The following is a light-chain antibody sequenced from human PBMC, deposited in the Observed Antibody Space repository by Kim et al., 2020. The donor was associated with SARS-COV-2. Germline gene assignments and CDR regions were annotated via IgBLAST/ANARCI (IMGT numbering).Light chain of an antibody. J-gene: IGLJ2*01. Sequence: TLSRPGNRGSIGRNYLQWDQERPGRAPLSVFYEDNQRPAGVPKRVSGSINSSSNSASLTISGTKNEEEADYYCQSYDSSNLVVFGGGTQLTVL. CDR2: EDN. CDR3: QSYDSSNLVV. CDR1: RGSIGRNY. V-gene: IGLV6-57*02.